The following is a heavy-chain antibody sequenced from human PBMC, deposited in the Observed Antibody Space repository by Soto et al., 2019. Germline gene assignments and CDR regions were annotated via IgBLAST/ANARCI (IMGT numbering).Heavy chain of an antibody. CDR1: GYTLTELS. D-gene: IGHD2-15*01. J-gene: IGHJ4*02. CDR3: ATGRYCSGGSCYAYFDY. V-gene: IGHV1-24*01. CDR2: FDPEDGET. Sequence: ASVKVSCKVSGYTLTELSMHWVRQAPGKGLEWMGGFDPEDGETIYAQKFQGRVTMTEDTSTDTAYMELSSLRSEDTAVYYCATGRYCSGGSCYAYFDYWGQGTLVTVSS.